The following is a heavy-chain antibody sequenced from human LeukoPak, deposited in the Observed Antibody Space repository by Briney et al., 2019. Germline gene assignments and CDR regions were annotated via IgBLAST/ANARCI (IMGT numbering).Heavy chain of an antibody. CDR2: INHSGST. CDR3: ARVGVQIVVVPAATTQTTYYYYMDV. V-gene: IGHV4-34*01. Sequence: PSETLSLTCAVYGGSFSGYYWSWIRQPPGEGLEWIGEINHSGSTNYSPSLKSRVTMSVDTSKNQFSLKLSSVTAADTAMYYCARVGVQIVVVPAATTQTTYYYYMDVWDKGTTVTVSS. CDR1: GGSFSGYY. D-gene: IGHD2-2*01. J-gene: IGHJ6*03.